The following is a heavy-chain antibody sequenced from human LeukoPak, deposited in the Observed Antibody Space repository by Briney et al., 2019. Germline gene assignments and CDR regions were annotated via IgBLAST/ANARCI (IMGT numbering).Heavy chain of an antibody. CDR3: ARENEGSGWYYFDY. CDR1: GYTFTSYQ. J-gene: IGHJ4*02. CDR2: INPSAGST. Sequence: ASVKVSCKASGYTFTSYQMHWVQQAPEHGLEWMGIINPSAGSTSYAQKFQGRVTMTRDTSTSTGYMELSSLRSEDTAVYYCARENEGSGWYYFDYWGQGTLVSVSS. V-gene: IGHV1-46*01. D-gene: IGHD6-19*01.